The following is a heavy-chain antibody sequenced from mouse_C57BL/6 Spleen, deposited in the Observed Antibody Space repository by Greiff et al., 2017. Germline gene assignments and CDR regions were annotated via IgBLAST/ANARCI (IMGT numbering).Heavy chain of an antibody. J-gene: IGHJ3*01. D-gene: IGHD1-1*01. V-gene: IGHV5-6*01. Sequence: EVKVVESGGDLVKPGGSLKLSCAASGFTFSSYGMSWVRQTPDKRLEWVATISSGGSYTYYPDSVKGRFTISRDNAENTLYLQMSSLKSEDTAMYYCARDRLLTTVVAPGFAYWGQGTLVTVSA. CDR3: ARDRLLTTVVAPGFAY. CDR1: GFTFSSYG. CDR2: ISSGGSYT.